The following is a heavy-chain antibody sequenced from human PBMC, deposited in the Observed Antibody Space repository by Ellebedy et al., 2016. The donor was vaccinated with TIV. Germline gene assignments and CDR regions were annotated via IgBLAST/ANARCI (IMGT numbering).Heavy chain of an antibody. V-gene: IGHV3-30-3*01. Sequence: GGSLRLXCAASGFTFSSYAMHWVHQAPGKGLEWVAVISYDGSNKYYADSVKGRFTISRDNSKNTLYPQMNSLRAEDTAVYYCARESYDFWSGYYSQYYFDYWGQGTLVTVSS. D-gene: IGHD3-3*01. J-gene: IGHJ4*02. CDR3: ARESYDFWSGYYSQYYFDY. CDR2: ISYDGSNK. CDR1: GFTFSSYA.